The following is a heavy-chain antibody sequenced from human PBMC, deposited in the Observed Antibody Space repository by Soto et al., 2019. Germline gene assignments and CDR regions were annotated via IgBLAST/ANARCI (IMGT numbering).Heavy chain of an antibody. Sequence: GASVKVSCKASGYTFASYYMHWVRQAPGQGLEWMGIINPSGGSTSYAQKFQGRVTMTRDTSTSTVYMELSSLRSEDTAVYYCARDWRLLGYCSGGSCSTPFDYWGQGTLVTVSS. CDR3: ARDWRLLGYCSGGSCSTPFDY. CDR2: INPSGGST. V-gene: IGHV1-46*03. D-gene: IGHD2-15*01. J-gene: IGHJ4*02. CDR1: GYTFASYY.